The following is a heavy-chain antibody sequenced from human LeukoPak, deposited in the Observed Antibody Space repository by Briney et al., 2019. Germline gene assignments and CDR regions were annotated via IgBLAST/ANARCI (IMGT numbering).Heavy chain of an antibody. D-gene: IGHD3-10*01. Sequence: PGGSLRLSCAASGFTFSSYGMHWVRQAPGKGLEWVAVISYDGSNKYYADSVKGRFTISRDNSKNTLYLQMNSLRAEDTAVYYCAKDGTYYYGSGSLEAYNWFDPWGQGILVTVSS. J-gene: IGHJ5*02. CDR3: AKDGTYYYGSGSLEAYNWFDP. CDR2: ISYDGSNK. CDR1: GFTFSSYG. V-gene: IGHV3-30*18.